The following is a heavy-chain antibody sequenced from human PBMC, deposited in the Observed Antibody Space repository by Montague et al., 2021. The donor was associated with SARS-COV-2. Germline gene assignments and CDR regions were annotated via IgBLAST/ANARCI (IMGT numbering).Heavy chain of an antibody. CDR3: ECLTQSNGDF. CDR1: SDSINSYY. V-gene: IGHV4-4*08. J-gene: IGHJ4*02. Sequence: SETLSLTCTVSSDSINSYYWGWIRQPPGKRLEWLGYVYSSGTTNYNPSLNSRIAISVDTSTNQFSLRLDSVTAADTAIYYCECLTQSNGDFWGQGALVNVS. D-gene: IGHD3-3*01. CDR2: VYSSGTT.